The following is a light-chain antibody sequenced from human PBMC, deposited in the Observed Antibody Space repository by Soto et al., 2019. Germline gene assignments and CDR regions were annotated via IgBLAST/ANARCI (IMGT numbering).Light chain of an antibody. CDR2: WAP. V-gene: IGKV4-1*01. J-gene: IGKJ1*01. Sequence: DIVMTQSPDSLAVSLGERATINCKSSQSVLYSSNNKNYLAWYQQKLGQPPKLLIYWAPSRESGVPDRFSGSGSGTDFTLTISSLQAEDVAVYYCQQYYSTPRTFGQGTKVDIK. CDR1: QSVLYSSNNKNY. CDR3: QQYYSTPRT.